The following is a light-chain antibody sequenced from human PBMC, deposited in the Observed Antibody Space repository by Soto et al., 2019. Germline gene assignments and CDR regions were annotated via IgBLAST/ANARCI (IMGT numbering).Light chain of an antibody. J-gene: IGKJ1*01. CDR2: DAS. V-gene: IGKV3-15*01. CDR1: QSVRSS. CDR3: QQYNSWPET. Sequence: EIVMTQSPGTLSESPGERATLYCRASQSVRSSLAWYQQKPGQAPRLFIYDASTRATGIPARFSGSGSGTEFTLTISSLQSEDFAVYYCQQYNSWPETFGQGTKVEIK.